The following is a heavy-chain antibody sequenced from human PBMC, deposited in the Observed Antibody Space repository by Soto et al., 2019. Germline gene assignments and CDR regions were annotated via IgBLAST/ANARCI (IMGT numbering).Heavy chain of an antibody. CDR2: IKSKTDGGTT. V-gene: IGHV3-15*01. Sequence: GGSLRLSCAASGFTFSNAWMSWVRQAPGKGLEWVGRIKSKTDGGTTDYAAPVKGRFTISRDDSKNTLYLQMNSLKTEDTAVYYCTTRYCSSTSCYDYWDYYYYYYIDVWGKGSTVTVSS. J-gene: IGHJ6*03. CDR1: GFTFSNAW. CDR3: TTRYCSSTSCYDYWDYYYYYYIDV. D-gene: IGHD2-2*01.